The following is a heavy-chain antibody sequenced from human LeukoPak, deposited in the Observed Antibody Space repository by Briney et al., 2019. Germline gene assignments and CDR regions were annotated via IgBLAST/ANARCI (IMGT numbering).Heavy chain of an antibody. CDR1: GGSFSGYY. CDR3: ARAFLGYCSSTAAPSGIAAAALFDY. CDR2: INHSGST. Sequence: SETLSLTCAVYGGSFSGYYWSWIRQPPGKGLEWIGEINHSGSTNYNPSLKSRVTISVDTSKNQFSLKLSSVTAADTAVYYCARAFLGYCSSTAAPSGIAAAALFDYWGQGTLVTVSS. J-gene: IGHJ4*02. V-gene: IGHV4-34*01. D-gene: IGHD2-2*01.